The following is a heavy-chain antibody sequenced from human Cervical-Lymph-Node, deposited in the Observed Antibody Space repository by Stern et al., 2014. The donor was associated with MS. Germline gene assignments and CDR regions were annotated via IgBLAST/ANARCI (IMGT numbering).Heavy chain of an antibody. D-gene: IGHD2-21*02. J-gene: IGHJ5*02. CDR3: ARDPSYCGGDCYANWFDP. Sequence: EVQLVESGGGLVQPGGSLRLSCAASGFTFSSYWMHRVRQAPGQGLVWVSRIHSDGSSTSYADSVKGRFTISRDNAKNTLYLQMNSLRAEDTAVYYCARDPSYCGGDCYANWFDPWGQGTLVTVSS. CDR2: IHSDGSST. V-gene: IGHV3-74*01. CDR1: GFTFSSYW.